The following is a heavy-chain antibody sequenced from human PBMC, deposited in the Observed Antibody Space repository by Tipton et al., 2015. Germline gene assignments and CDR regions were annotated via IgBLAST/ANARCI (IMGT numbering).Heavy chain of an antibody. CDR2: ISGSGGTT. CDR1: GFAFSNYA. Sequence: SLRLSCAASGFAFSNYAMSWVRQAPGKGLEWVSAISGSGGTTYDADSVKGRFTISRDNFKNTLYLQMNSLSDEDTAIYYCTRGRPGDCWGQGTLVTVSS. CDR3: TRGRPGDC. J-gene: IGHJ4*02. V-gene: IGHV3-23*01. D-gene: IGHD6-6*01.